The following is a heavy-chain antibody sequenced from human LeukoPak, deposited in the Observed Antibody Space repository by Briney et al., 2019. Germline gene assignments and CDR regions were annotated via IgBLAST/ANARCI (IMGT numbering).Heavy chain of an antibody. CDR1: GYTFNTFN. D-gene: IGHD3-9*01. Sequence: GGSLRLSCAASGYTFNTFNMNWVRQAQGKGLEWVSSITSGGDYIYYADSVKGRFTTSRDNAKNSLSLQLNSLRVEDTAVYYCARGHYDVLAASYKWTPDYWGQGTLVTVSS. CDR3: ARGHYDVLAASYKWTPDY. J-gene: IGHJ4*02. V-gene: IGHV3-21*01. CDR2: ITSGGDYI.